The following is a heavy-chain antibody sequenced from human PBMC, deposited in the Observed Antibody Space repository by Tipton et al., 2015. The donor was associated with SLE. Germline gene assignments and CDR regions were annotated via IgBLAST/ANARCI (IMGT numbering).Heavy chain of an antibody. CDR2: ISWNGGVT. Sequence: SLRLSCATTGFTFKDFHMGWVRQAPGKGLEWVSGISWNGGVTDYADSVQGRFTISRDNAKNTLYLEMNNLTVADTGVYYCARDSKGLLWGQGTQVTVSA. CDR3: ARDSKGLL. D-gene: IGHD5-18*01. V-gene: IGHV3-20*04. CDR1: GFTFKDFH. J-gene: IGHJ4*02.